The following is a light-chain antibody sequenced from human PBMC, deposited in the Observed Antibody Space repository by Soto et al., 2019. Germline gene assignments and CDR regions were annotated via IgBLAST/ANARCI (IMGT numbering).Light chain of an antibody. CDR2: GAS. V-gene: IGKV3-15*01. CDR1: QRFSST. CDR3: QQYNNWPRT. Sequence: DIVMTQSPATRSVSPGERATLSCRASQRFSSTLAWYQQKPGQAPRLLIYGASTRATGVPARFSGSGSGTEFTLTISSLQSEDFAVYYCQQYNNWPRTFGQGTRLEI. J-gene: IGKJ5*01.